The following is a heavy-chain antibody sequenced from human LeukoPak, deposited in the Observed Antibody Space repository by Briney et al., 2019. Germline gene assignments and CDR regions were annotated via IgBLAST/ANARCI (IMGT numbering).Heavy chain of an antibody. Sequence: PGRSLRLSCAASGFTFDDYAMHWVRQAPGKGLEWVSGISWNSGSIGYADSVKGRFTISRDNVKNSLYLQMNSLRAEDTALYYCAKVIGYDFRSGYDYWGQGTLVTVSS. V-gene: IGHV3-9*01. CDR1: GFTFDDYA. D-gene: IGHD3-3*01. CDR2: ISWNSGSI. CDR3: AKVIGYDFRSGYDY. J-gene: IGHJ4*02.